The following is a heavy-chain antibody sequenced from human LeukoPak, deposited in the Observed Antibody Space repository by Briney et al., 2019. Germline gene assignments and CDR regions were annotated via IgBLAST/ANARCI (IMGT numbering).Heavy chain of an antibody. V-gene: IGHV3-30*18. CDR1: GFTFSSYG. CDR2: ISYDGSNK. D-gene: IGHD3-3*01. J-gene: IGHJ4*02. Sequence: PGGSLRLSCAASGFTFSSYGMHWVRQAPGKGLEWVAVISYDGSNKFYADSVKGRFTISRDNSKNTLYLQMNSLRADDTAVYYCAKVLNYDFWSGLGDYWGQGTLVTVSS. CDR3: AKVLNYDFWSGLGDY.